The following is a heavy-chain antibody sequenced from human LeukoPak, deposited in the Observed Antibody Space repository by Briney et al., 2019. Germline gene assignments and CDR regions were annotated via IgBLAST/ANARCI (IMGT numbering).Heavy chain of an antibody. V-gene: IGHV1-2*02. CDR2: INPNSGGT. J-gene: IGHJ4*02. CDR1: GYTFTGYY. CDR3: ASWDSSSSDLDY. Sequence: AASVKVSCKGSGYTFTGYYMHWVRQAPGQGLEWMGWINPNSGGTNYAQKFQGRVTMTRDTSISTAYMELRSLRSDDTAVYYCASWDSSSSDLDYWGQGTLVTVSS. D-gene: IGHD6-6*01.